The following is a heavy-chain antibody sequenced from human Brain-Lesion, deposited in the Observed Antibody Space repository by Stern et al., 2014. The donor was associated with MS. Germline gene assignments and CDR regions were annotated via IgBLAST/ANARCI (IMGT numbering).Heavy chain of an antibody. CDR1: GFTFDDYA. CDR3: ARDITGSSAYFAY. CDR2: ISWNSGTI. J-gene: IGHJ4*02. Sequence: EVQLEESGGDLVQPGRSLRLSCAAFGFTFDDYAMHWVRQAPGKGLEWVAGISWNSGTIGYADSVKGRFTTSRDNAYSSLYLQMNSLRPEDTALYYCARDITGSSAYFAYCGQGTLVTVSS. D-gene: IGHD1-14*01. V-gene: IGHV3-9*01.